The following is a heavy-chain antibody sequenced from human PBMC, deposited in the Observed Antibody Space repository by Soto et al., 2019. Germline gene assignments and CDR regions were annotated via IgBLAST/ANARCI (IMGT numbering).Heavy chain of an antibody. CDR1: GFTFSSFG. D-gene: IGHD3-3*01. J-gene: IGHJ6*02. CDR2: VSYDGTNK. V-gene: IGHV3-30*18. Sequence: PGGSLRLSCAASGFTFSSFGMHWVRQTPGKGLEWAAVVSYDGTNKYYADSVKGRFTISRDNSKNTLYLQMNSLRAEDTAVYYCAKGTTVSTRITIFGVYYGMDVWGQGTTVTVSS. CDR3: AKGTTVSTRITIFGVYYGMDV.